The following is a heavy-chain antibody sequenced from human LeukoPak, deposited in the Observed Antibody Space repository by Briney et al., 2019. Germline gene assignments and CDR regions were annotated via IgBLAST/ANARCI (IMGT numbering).Heavy chain of an antibody. CDR1: GFTFSNYW. D-gene: IGHD3-16*02. V-gene: IGHV3-74*03. CDR2: VNSDGSST. Sequence: GGSLRLSCAASGFTFSNYWMHWVRRAPGKGLQWVSRVNSDGSSTMYADSVKGRFTISRHNAKNSLYLQMNSLRAEDTAVYYCARVPAGVIGMKDAFDIWGQGTMVTVSS. J-gene: IGHJ3*02. CDR3: ARVPAGVIGMKDAFDI.